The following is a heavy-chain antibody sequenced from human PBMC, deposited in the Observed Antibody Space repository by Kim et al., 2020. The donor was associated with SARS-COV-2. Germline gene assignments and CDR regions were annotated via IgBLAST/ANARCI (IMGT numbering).Heavy chain of an antibody. CDR1: GFTFSSYG. Sequence: GGSLRLSCAASGFTFSSYGMHWVRQAPGKGLEWVAVISYDGSNKYYADSVKGRFTISRDNSKNTLYLQMNSLRAEDTAVYYCATMAAADDYWGQGTLVTVSS. J-gene: IGHJ4*02. D-gene: IGHD6-13*01. CDR3: ATMAAADDY. CDR2: ISYDGSNK. V-gene: IGHV3-30*03.